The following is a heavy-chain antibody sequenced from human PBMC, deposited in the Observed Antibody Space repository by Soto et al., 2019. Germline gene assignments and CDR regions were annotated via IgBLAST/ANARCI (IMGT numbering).Heavy chain of an antibody. CDR1: GFTFSSYG. CDR3: AKGAGHIVVVTAMLDWFDP. D-gene: IGHD2-21*02. CDR2: ISYDGSNK. J-gene: IGHJ5*02. Sequence: QVQLVESGGGVVQPGRSLRLSCAASGFTFSSYGMHWVRQAPGKGLEWVAVISYDGSNKYYADSVKGRFTISRDNSKNTLYLQMNSLRAEDTAVYYCAKGAGHIVVVTAMLDWFDPWGQGTLVTVSS. V-gene: IGHV3-30*18.